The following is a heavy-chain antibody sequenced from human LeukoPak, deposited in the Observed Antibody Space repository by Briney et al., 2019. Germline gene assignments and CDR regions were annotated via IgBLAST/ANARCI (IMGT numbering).Heavy chain of an antibody. CDR2: INHSGST. D-gene: IGHD3-22*01. Sequence: PSETLSLTCAVYGGSFSAYYWSWIRQPPGKGLEWIGEINHSGSTKYNPSLKSRVTISVDTSKNQFSLKLSSVTAVDTAVYYCARVSSSGYGDGFDIWGQGTMVTVSS. CDR1: GGSFSAYY. V-gene: IGHV4-34*01. J-gene: IGHJ3*02. CDR3: ARVSSSGYGDGFDI.